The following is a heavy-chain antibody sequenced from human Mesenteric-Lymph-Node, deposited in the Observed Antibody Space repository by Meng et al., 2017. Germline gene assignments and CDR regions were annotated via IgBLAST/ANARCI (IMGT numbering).Heavy chain of an antibody. J-gene: IGHJ4*02. CDR1: GGSMSSGNYY. CDR2: IHHSGSA. CDR3: ASFDHIPRRNYFDY. V-gene: IGHV4-30-4*01. D-gene: IGHD2-21*01. Sequence: QVQVQESRPGLVKPSPPRSLTCTFSGGSMSSGNYYWSWIRQPPGKGLEWIGYIHHSGSAYYNPSLKSRVSISVDTSKNQFSLNLNSMTAADTAVYYCASFDHIPRRNYFDYWGQGTLVTVSS.